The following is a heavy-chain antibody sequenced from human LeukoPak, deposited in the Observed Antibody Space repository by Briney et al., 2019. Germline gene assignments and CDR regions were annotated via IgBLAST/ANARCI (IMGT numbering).Heavy chain of an antibody. CDR2: INGLGDST. J-gene: IGHJ6*02. V-gene: IGHV3-23*01. CDR3: AKDRPNGMDV. Sequence: GGSLRLSCAISGFTFITYALSWVRHPPGKGLEWVSGINGLGDSTYYAASVRGRFTISRDNSKTTLYLQLNRLRTRDTSVYYCAKDRPNGMDVWGQGTTVIVSS. CDR1: GFTFITYA.